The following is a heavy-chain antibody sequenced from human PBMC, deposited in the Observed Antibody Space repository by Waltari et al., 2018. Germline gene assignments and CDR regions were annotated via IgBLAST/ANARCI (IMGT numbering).Heavy chain of an antibody. CDR1: GGSISSSSYY. CDR3: ARAGGGKGYFDY. V-gene: IGHV4-39*07. D-gene: IGHD2-15*01. Sequence: QLQLQESGPGLVKPSETLSLTCTVPGGSISSSSYYWGWIRQPPGKGLEWIGNIYYSGSTYYNPSLKSRVTISVDTSKNQFSLKLSSVTAADTAVYYCARAGGGKGYFDYWGQGTLVTVSS. J-gene: IGHJ4*02. CDR2: IYYSGST.